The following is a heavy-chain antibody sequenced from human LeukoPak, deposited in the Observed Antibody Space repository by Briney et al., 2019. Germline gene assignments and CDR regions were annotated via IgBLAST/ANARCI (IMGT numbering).Heavy chain of an antibody. D-gene: IGHD3-3*01. CDR2: INHSGST. CDR1: GGSFSGSY. CDR3: ARGLTILGVASYTDY. Sequence: SETLSLTCAVYGGSFSGSYWSWIRQPPGKGLEWIGEINHSGSTNYNPSLKSRVTISVDTSKNQFPLKLSSVTAADTAVYYCARGLTILGVASYTDYWGQGTMVTVSS. V-gene: IGHV4-34*01. J-gene: IGHJ4*02.